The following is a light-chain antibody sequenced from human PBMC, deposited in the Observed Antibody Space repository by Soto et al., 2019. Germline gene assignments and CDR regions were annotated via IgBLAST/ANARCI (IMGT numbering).Light chain of an antibody. CDR1: QSVSSSY. CDR2: GAS. Sequence: ELVLTQSPGTLSLSPGERATLSCRASQSVSSSYLAWYQQRPGQAPRLLIYGASNRATGIPARFSGSGSGTDFTLTISSLEPEDFAVYYCQQYNNWPPITFGQGTRLEIK. V-gene: IGKV3-20*01. J-gene: IGKJ5*01. CDR3: QQYNNWPPIT.